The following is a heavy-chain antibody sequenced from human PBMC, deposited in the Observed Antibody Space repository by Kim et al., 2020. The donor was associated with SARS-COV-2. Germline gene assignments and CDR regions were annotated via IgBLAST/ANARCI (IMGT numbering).Heavy chain of an antibody. D-gene: IGHD2-21*02. CDR1: GGTFSSYA. Sequence: SVKVSCKASGGTFSSYAISWVRQAPGQGLEWMGGIIPIFGTANYAQKFQGRVTITADESTSTAYMELSSLRSEDTAVYYCARVRHIVVVTAIPGYSYFDLWGRGTLVTVSS. CDR3: ARVRHIVVVTAIPGYSYFDL. CDR2: IIPIFGTA. V-gene: IGHV1-69*13. J-gene: IGHJ2*01.